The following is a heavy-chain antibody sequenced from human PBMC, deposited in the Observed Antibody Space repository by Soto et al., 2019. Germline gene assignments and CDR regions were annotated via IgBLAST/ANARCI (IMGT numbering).Heavy chain of an antibody. D-gene: IGHD3-10*01. CDR2: INPNSGDT. V-gene: IGHV1-2*02. J-gene: IGHJ6*02. CDR3: ARGELLAYYYYYGMDV. Sequence: QVQLVQSGAEVKKPGASVKVSCKASGYTFTGYYMHWVRQAPGQGLEWMGWINPNSGDTNYAQKFQGRVTMTRDTSINTAYMELSRLRSDDTAVYYCARGELLAYYYYYGMDVWGQGTTVTVSS. CDR1: GYTFTGYY.